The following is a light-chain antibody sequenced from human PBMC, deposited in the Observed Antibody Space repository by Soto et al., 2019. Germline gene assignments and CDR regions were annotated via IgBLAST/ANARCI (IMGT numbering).Light chain of an antibody. V-gene: IGLV2-23*02. Sequence: QSALTQPASVSGSPRQSITISCTGTSSDVGSHNLVSWYQQHPGKAPKLMIYEVSKRPSGVSDRFSGSKSGNTASLTISGLQAEDESDYYCCSYAGSSTVVFGEGTKVTVL. CDR2: EVS. CDR3: CSYAGSSTVV. J-gene: IGLJ2*01. CDR1: SSDVGSHNL.